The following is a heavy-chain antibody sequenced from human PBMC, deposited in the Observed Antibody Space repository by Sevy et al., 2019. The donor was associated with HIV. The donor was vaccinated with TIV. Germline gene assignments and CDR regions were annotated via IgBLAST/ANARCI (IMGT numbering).Heavy chain of an antibody. CDR2: IIPIFGTA. J-gene: IGHJ3*02. Sequence: ASVKVSCKASGGTFSSYAISWVRQAPGQGLEWMGGIIPIFGTANYAQKFQGRVTITADESTRTAYMELGSLRSEDTAVYYCARDGYCSGGSCSTDAFDIWGQGTMVTVSS. D-gene: IGHD2-15*01. CDR1: GGTFSSYA. CDR3: ARDGYCSGGSCSTDAFDI. V-gene: IGHV1-69*13.